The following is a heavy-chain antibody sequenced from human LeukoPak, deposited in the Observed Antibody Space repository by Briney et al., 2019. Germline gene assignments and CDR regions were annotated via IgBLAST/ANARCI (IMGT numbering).Heavy chain of an antibody. V-gene: IGHV4-4*02. J-gene: IGHJ4*02. Sequence: ASETLSLTCAVSGGSISSSNWWSWVRQPPGKGLEWIGEIYHSGSTNYNPSLKSRVTISVDKSKNQFSLKLSSVTAADTAVYYCASEVYYDSSGYNSVRYWGQGTLVTVS. CDR3: ASEVYYDSSGYNSVRY. CDR1: GGSISSSNW. CDR2: IYHSGST. D-gene: IGHD3-22*01.